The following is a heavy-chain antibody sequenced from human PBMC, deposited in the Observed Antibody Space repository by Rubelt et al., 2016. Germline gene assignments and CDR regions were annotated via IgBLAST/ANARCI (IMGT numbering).Heavy chain of an antibody. Sequence: SGAEVKKPGASVRVSCKVSGYTLTELSMHWVRQAPGKGLERMGGFDPEDGETIYAQKFQGRLTMTEEKSTATAYMELSSLRSEDTAFYYCAPRWCGGDCKNAFDIWGQGTMVTVSS. D-gene: IGHD2-21*02. J-gene: IGHJ3*02. CDR2: FDPEDGET. V-gene: IGHV1-24*01. CDR1: GYTLTELS. CDR3: APRWCGGDCKNAFDI.